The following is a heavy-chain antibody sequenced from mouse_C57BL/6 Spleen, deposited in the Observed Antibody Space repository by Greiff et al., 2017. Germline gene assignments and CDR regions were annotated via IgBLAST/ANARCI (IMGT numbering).Heavy chain of an antibody. CDR1: GYTFTDYY. CDR2: INPNNGGT. J-gene: IGHJ2*01. D-gene: IGHD1-1*01. Sequence: VQLKQSGPELVKPGASVKISCKASGYTFTDYYMNWVKQSPGKSLEWIGDINPNNGGTSYNQKFKGKATLTADKSSSTAYMELRSLTSEDSAVXYCARATVVSTDFDYWGQGTTLTVSS. CDR3: ARATVVSTDFDY. V-gene: IGHV1-26*01.